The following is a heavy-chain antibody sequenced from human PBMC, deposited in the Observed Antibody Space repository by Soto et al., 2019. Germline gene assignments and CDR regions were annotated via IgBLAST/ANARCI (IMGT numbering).Heavy chain of an antibody. D-gene: IGHD3-3*01. V-gene: IGHV4-59*01. CDR1: GDSISTFY. CDR2: IHYSGST. J-gene: IGHJ4*02. CDR3: ARVRSNLFDY. Sequence: PSETLSLTCTVSGDSISTFYWSWIRQPPGKGLEWIGCIHYSGSTNYNPSLKSQVIISVDTSKNQFSLKLSSVTAADTAVYFCARVRSNLFDYWGQGTLVTVYS.